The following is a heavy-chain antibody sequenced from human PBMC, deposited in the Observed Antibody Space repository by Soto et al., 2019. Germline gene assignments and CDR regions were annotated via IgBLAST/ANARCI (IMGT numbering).Heavy chain of an antibody. V-gene: IGHV3-74*01. CDR3: VRGGYYFDY. CDR1: GFTFSSYW. J-gene: IGHJ4*02. D-gene: IGHD5-12*01. Sequence: PGGSLRLSCAASGFTFSSYWMHWIRQAPGKGLVWVSRIHSDGSSTSYADSVMGRFTISRDNAKTTLYLQMNSLRVEDTAVYYCVRGGYYFDYWGQGTPVTVSS. CDR2: IHSDGSST.